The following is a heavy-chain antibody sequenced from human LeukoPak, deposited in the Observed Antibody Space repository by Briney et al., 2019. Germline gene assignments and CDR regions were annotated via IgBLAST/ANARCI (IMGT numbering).Heavy chain of an antibody. Sequence: GGSLRLSCAASGFTFSNYWMHWVRQVPGKGLVWVSRISSDGNNIRYADSVKGRFTISRDNAKNTLYLQMNSLRVEDTAVYYCARIIVGATGIDYWGQGTLVTVSS. CDR2: ISSDGNNI. V-gene: IGHV3-74*01. CDR3: ARIIVGATGIDY. CDR1: GFTFSNYW. J-gene: IGHJ4*02. D-gene: IGHD1-26*01.